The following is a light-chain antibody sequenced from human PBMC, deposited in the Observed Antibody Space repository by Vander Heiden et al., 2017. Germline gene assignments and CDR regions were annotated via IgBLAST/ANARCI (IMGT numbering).Light chain of an antibody. V-gene: IGLV3-1*01. Sequence: SYELPQPPSVSVSPGQTASITCSGDKLGDKYACWYQQKPGQSPVLVIYQDSKRPSGTPERFSGSNSGNTATLTISGTQAMDEADYYCQAWDSSTAVFGGGTKLTVL. CDR3: QAWDSSTAV. CDR1: KLGDKY. J-gene: IGLJ3*02. CDR2: QDS.